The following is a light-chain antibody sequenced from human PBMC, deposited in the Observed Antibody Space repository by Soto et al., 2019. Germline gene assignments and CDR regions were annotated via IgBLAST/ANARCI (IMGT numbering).Light chain of an antibody. V-gene: IGLV1-47*01. Sequence: QSVLTQPPSASGTPGQRVTISCSGSSSNIGSNYVYWYQQLPETAPKLLIYRNNQRPSGVPDRFSGSKSGTSASLAISGLRSEDEADYYCAAWDDSLSGPVFGGGTKVTVL. CDR1: SSNIGSNY. J-gene: IGLJ3*02. CDR2: RNN. CDR3: AAWDDSLSGPV.